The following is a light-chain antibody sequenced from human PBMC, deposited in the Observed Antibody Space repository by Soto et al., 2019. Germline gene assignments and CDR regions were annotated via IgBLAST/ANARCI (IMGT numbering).Light chain of an antibody. V-gene: IGKV3-20*01. J-gene: IGKJ5*01. CDR2: GAF. CDR1: QSISSSY. Sequence: EIVLKQSPGTLSLSPEERATLSCRASQSISSSYLAWYQQKPGQAPRLLIYGAFSRATGIPDRFSGSGSGTDFTLTINRVAPEDFAVYYCQQYVSLPITFGQGTRLEIK. CDR3: QQYVSLPIT.